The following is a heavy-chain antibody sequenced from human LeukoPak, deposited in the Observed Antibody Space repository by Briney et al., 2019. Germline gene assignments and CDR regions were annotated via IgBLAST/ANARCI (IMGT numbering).Heavy chain of an antibody. D-gene: IGHD6-6*01. Sequence: GGSLRLSCAASGFTFSSYGMHWVRQAPGKGLEWVAVISYDGSNKYYADSVKGRFTISRDNSKNTLYLQMNSLRAEDTAVYYCAKDARIRSSSSLYYFDYWGQGTLVTVSS. V-gene: IGHV3-30*18. CDR1: GFTFSSYG. CDR3: AKDARIRSSSSLYYFDY. CDR2: ISYDGSNK. J-gene: IGHJ4*02.